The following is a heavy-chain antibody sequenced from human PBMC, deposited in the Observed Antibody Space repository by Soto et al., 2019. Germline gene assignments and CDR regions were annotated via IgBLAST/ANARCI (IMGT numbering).Heavy chain of an antibody. Sequence: QLQLQESGPGLVKPSETLSLTCTVSGGSISSSSYYWGWIRQPPGKGLEWIGSIYYSGSTYYNPSLKSRVTISVDTSKNQFSLKLSSVTAADTAVYYCARRVGQVATIWGDAFDIWGQGTMVTVSS. D-gene: IGHD5-12*01. J-gene: IGHJ3*02. CDR3: ARRVGQVATIWGDAFDI. CDR2: IYYSGST. V-gene: IGHV4-39*01. CDR1: GGSISSSSYY.